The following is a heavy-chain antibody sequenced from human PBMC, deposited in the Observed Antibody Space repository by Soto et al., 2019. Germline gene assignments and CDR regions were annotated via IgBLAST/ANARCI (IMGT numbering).Heavy chain of an antibody. V-gene: IGHV3-23*01. J-gene: IGHJ6*03. Sequence: EVQLLESGGGLVQPGGSLRLSCAASGFTFSTYAMSWVRQAPGKGLEWVSTITTSGGNTYYADSVQGRFTISRDNSKNTLGRQRTRLRAQVTAVYYCAGRYCTNGVCYTNYYYYIDVWGKGTTVTVSS. D-gene: IGHD2-8*01. CDR3: AGRYCTNGVCYTNYYYYIDV. CDR1: GFTFSTYA. CDR2: ITTSGGNT.